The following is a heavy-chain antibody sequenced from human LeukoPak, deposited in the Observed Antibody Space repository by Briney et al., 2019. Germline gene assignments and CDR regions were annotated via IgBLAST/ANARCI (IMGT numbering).Heavy chain of an antibody. CDR1: GYSFTSYW. D-gene: IGHD2-2*01. CDR3: ASSYCSSTSCPQTLLY. Sequence: GESLKISCKGSGYSFTSYWIGWVRQMPGKGLEWMGIIYPGDSDTRYSPSFQGQVTISADKSISTAYLQWSSLKASDTAVYYCASSYCSSTSCPQTLLYWGQGTLVTVSS. J-gene: IGHJ4*02. CDR2: IYPGDSDT. V-gene: IGHV5-51*01.